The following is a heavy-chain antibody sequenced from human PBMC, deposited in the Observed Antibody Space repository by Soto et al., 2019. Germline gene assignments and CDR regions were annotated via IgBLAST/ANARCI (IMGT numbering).Heavy chain of an antibody. D-gene: IGHD3-3*01. CDR3: ARERKFDFWRKGLDV. J-gene: IGHJ6*02. Sequence: QAQLVQSGAEVRKPGASVKVSCKASGYTFTTYDINWVRQAPGQGLEWLGWMDPNSGSTGYAQNFQGRITMTRNISRNTAHMELSSLQSEDTAVDYCARERKFDFWRKGLDVWGQGTTVTVS. CDR2: MDPNSGST. V-gene: IGHV1-8*01. CDR1: GYTFTTYD.